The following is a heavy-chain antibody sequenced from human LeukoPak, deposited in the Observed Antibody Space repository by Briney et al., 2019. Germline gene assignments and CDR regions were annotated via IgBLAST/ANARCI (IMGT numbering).Heavy chain of an antibody. V-gene: IGHV1-46*03. CDR3: ARDGVRGDYDWYYYYYMDA. CDR2: INPSGGST. CDR1: GHTFTSYY. D-gene: IGHD4-17*01. Sequence: ASVKVSCKASGHTFTSYYMHWVRQAPGQGLEWMGIINPSGGSTSYAQKFQGRVTMTRDTSTSTVYMELSSLRSEDTAVYYCARDGVRGDYDWYYYYYMDAWGKGTTVTVSS. J-gene: IGHJ6*03.